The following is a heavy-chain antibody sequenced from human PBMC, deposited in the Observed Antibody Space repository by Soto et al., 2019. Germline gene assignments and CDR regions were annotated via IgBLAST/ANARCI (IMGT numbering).Heavy chain of an antibody. CDR2: IIPIFGTA. Sequence: PVKVSCKASGGTFSSYAISWVRQAPGQGLEWMGGIIPIFGTANYAQKFQGRVTITADESTSTAYMELSSLRSEDTAVYYCARATPPEYYYDSSGYYYYYGMDVWGQGTTVTVSS. D-gene: IGHD3-22*01. J-gene: IGHJ6*02. CDR1: GGTFSSYA. V-gene: IGHV1-69*13. CDR3: ARATPPEYYYDSSGYYYYYGMDV.